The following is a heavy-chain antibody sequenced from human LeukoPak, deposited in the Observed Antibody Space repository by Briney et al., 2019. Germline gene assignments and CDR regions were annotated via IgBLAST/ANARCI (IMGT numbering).Heavy chain of an antibody. Sequence: KPSETLSLTCTVSGGSISSYYWSWIRHPAGKGLEWIGRIYTSGSTNYNPSLKSRVTMSVDTSKNQFSLKLSSVTAADTAVYYCARDRDPMDIVVVPAAPFDYWGQGTLVTVYS. J-gene: IGHJ4*02. CDR3: ARDRDPMDIVVVPAAPFDY. CDR2: IYTSGST. D-gene: IGHD2-2*03. CDR1: GGSISSYY. V-gene: IGHV4-4*07.